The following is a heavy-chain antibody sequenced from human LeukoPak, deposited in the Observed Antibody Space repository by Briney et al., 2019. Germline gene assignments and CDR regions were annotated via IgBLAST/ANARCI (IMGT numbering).Heavy chain of an antibody. D-gene: IGHD2-2*01. CDR2: ISAYYGNT. CDR1: GYTFTSYG. CDR3: ARDLRYCSSTSCYVSARY. V-gene: IGHV1-18*01. J-gene: IGHJ4*02. Sequence: ASVKVSCKASGYTFTSYGISWVRQAPGQGLEWMGWISAYYGNTNYAQKLQGRVTMTTDTSTSTAYMELRSLRSDDTAVYYCARDLRYCSSTSCYVSARYWGQGTLVTVSS.